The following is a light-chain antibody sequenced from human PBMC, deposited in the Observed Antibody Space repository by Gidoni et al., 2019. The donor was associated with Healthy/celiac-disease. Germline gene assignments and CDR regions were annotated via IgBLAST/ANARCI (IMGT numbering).Light chain of an antibody. CDR1: QSVSSSD. CDR2: GAS. V-gene: IGKV3-20*01. Sequence: EIVLPQSPGTRSLSPGQRATLSFRASQSVSSSDLAWYHQKPGQSPRLLIYGASSRATGIPDRFSGSGSGTDFTLTISRLEPEDCAVYYCQQYGSSPRTFXQXTKVEIK. CDR3: QQYGSSPRT. J-gene: IGKJ1*01.